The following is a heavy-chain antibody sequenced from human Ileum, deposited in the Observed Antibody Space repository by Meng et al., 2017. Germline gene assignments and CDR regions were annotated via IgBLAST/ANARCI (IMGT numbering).Heavy chain of an antibody. V-gene: IGHV6-1*01. CDR3: ARGWAAAGFDY. J-gene: IGHJ4*02. Sequence: QVQLQQSGPGPGKPMQTLSLTCAISGDSVSGTSGAWNWIRQSPSKGLECLGRTYYKSKWYNEYAESVKSRITISPDTSKNQFSLQLNSVTPEDTAVYYCARGWAAAGFDYWGQGTLVTVSS. CDR2: TYYKSKWYN. D-gene: IGHD6-13*01. CDR1: GDSVSGTSGA.